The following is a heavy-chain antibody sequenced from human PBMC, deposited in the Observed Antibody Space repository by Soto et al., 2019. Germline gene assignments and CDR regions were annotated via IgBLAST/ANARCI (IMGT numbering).Heavy chain of an antibody. D-gene: IGHD3-3*01. CDR1: GGTFSSYA. CDR2: IIPIFGTA. CDR3: ARVRFSQYGSWYFDL. Sequence: QVQLVQSGAEVKKPGSSVKVSCKASGGTFSSYAISWVRQAPGQGLEWMGGIIPIFGTANYAQKFQGKVTITADESTSAAYMELSSVRSEDTAVYYCARVRFSQYGSWYFDLWGRGTLVTVSS. V-gene: IGHV1-69*01. J-gene: IGHJ2*01.